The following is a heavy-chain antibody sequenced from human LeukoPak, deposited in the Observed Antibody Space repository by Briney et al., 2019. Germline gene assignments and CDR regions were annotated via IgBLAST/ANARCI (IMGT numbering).Heavy chain of an antibody. Sequence: SETLSLTCTVSGGSISSSSYYWGWIRQPPGKGLERIGSIYYSGSTYYNPSLKSRVTISVDTSKNQFSLKLSSVTAADTAVYYCASGDYYDSSGYYETFDYWGQGTLVTVSS. CDR2: IYYSGST. CDR3: ASGDYYDSSGYYETFDY. J-gene: IGHJ4*02. CDR1: GGSISSSSYY. D-gene: IGHD3-22*01. V-gene: IGHV4-39*01.